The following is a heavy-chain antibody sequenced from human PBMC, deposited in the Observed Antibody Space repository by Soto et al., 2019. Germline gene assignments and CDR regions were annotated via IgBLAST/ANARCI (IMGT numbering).Heavy chain of an antibody. V-gene: IGHV3-15*01. CDR2: IKSKTDGGTT. J-gene: IGHJ4*02. CDR1: GFTFSNAW. Sequence: EVQLVESGGDLVKPGGSLRLSCAASGFTFSNAWMNWVRQAPWKGLEWVGRIKSKTDGGTTDYAAHVQGRFTISRDDSQHTLYMQMNSLKTEDTAIYYCTTSSYGLLLDYWGQGTLVTVSS. D-gene: IGHD3-16*01. CDR3: TTSSYGLLLDY.